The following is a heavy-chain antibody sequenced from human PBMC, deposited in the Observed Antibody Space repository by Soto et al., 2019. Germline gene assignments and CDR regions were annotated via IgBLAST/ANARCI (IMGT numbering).Heavy chain of an antibody. V-gene: IGHV3-21*01. D-gene: IGHD5-18*01. J-gene: IGHJ3*02. Sequence: EVQLVESGGGLVKPGGSLRLSCAASGFTFSSYSMNWVRQAPGKGLEWVSSISSSSSYIYYADSVKGRFTISRDNAKNSLYLQMNSLRAEDTAVYYCARAPLGIQLWLQNAFDIWGQGTMVTVSS. CDR1: GFTFSSYS. CDR3: ARAPLGIQLWLQNAFDI. CDR2: ISSSSSYI.